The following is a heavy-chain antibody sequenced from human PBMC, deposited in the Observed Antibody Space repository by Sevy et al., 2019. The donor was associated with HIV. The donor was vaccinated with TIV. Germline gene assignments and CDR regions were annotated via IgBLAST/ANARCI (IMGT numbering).Heavy chain of an antibody. CDR3: ARAYYYDSSAYYFDH. Sequence: ASMKISCKASGYTFTAYYVHWVRQAPGQGLEWMGRIHPNSGGTNYVQKFQGRLTLTRDTSISTAYLELSGLRYDDTAVYHCARAYYYDSSAYYFDHWGQGTLVTVSS. D-gene: IGHD3-22*01. V-gene: IGHV1-2*06. J-gene: IGHJ4*02. CDR2: IHPNSGGT. CDR1: GYTFTAYY.